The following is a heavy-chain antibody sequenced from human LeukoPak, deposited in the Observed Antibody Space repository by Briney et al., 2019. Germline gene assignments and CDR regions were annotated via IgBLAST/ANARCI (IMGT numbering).Heavy chain of an antibody. Sequence: SVRVSCKASGGTFSSYAISWVRQAPGQGLEWMGGIIPIFGTANYAQKFQGRVTITADESTSTAYMELSSLRSEDTAVYYCARDQVSAAGAPAGEPGAFDIWGQGTMVTVSS. D-gene: IGHD1-26*01. CDR1: GGTFSSYA. J-gene: IGHJ3*02. V-gene: IGHV1-69*13. CDR2: IIPIFGTA. CDR3: ARDQVSAAGAPAGEPGAFDI.